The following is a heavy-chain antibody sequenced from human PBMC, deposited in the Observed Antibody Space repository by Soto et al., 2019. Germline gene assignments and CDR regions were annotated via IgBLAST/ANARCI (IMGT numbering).Heavy chain of an antibody. J-gene: IGHJ6*02. D-gene: IGHD4-4*01. CDR3: ARRDSNHDYYYYGMDV. CDR2: IDPSDSYT. CDR1: GYSFTSYW. V-gene: IGHV5-10-1*01. Sequence: LKISCKGSGYSFTSYWISWVRQMPGKGLEWMGRIDPSDSYTNYSPSFQGHVTISADKSISTAYLQWSSLKASDTAMYYCARRDSNHDYYYYGMDVWGQGTTVTV.